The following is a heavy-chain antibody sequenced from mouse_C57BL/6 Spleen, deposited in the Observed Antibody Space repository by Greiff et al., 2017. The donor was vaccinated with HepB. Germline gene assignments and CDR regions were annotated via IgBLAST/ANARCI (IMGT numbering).Heavy chain of an antibody. J-gene: IGHJ4*01. CDR2: INPNNGGT. V-gene: IGHV1-18*01. CDR1: GYTFTDYN. Sequence: EVKLMESGPELVKPGASVKIPCKASGYTFTDYNMDWVKQSHGKSLEWIGDINPNNGGTIYNQKFKGKATLTVDKSSSTAYMELRSLTSEDTAVYYCAREGDYYGRNYAMDYWGQGTSVTVSS. CDR3: AREGDYYGRNYAMDY. D-gene: IGHD1-2*01.